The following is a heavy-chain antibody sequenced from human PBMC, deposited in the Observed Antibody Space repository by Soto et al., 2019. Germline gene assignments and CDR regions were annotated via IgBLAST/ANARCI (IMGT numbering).Heavy chain of an antibody. V-gene: IGHV1-8*01. Sequence: QVQLVQSGAEVKKPGASVKVSCKTSGYTFTGDDINWVRQASGQGLEWMGWMNPLSGDTGYAQKFQGRVSMTRNTAISTAYLELRGLRYEDTAVYYCARGVAAAGTDWFDTWGQGTLVTVSS. CDR1: GYTFTGDD. D-gene: IGHD6-13*01. CDR2: MNPLSGDT. CDR3: ARGVAAAGTDWFDT. J-gene: IGHJ5*02.